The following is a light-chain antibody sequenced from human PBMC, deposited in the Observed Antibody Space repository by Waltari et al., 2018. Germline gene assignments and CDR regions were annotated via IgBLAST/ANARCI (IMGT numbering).Light chain of an antibody. CDR1: SSDVGSYNR. V-gene: IGLV2-18*02. J-gene: IGLJ2*01. Sequence: QSALTQPPSVSGSPGQSVTIPCTGTSSDVGSYNRFPWYRQPPGTAPKLMIYEVSNRPSGVPDRFSGSKSGNTASLTISGLQAEDEADYYCSSYTSSSTWVFGGGTKLTVL. CDR2: EVS. CDR3: SSYTSSSTWV.